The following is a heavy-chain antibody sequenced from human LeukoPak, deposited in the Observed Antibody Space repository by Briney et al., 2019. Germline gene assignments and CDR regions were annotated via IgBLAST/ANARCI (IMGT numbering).Heavy chain of an antibody. CDR3: ARGPYGDYPFDY. Sequence: GRSLRLSCAASRFTFSTYGMHWVRHAPGKGLVWVSRINTDGSSTSYADSVKGRFTISRDNAKNTLYLQMNSLRAEDTAVYYCARGPYGDYPFDYWGQGTLVTVSS. CDR2: INTDGSST. CDR1: RFTFSTYG. J-gene: IGHJ4*02. V-gene: IGHV3-74*01. D-gene: IGHD4-17*01.